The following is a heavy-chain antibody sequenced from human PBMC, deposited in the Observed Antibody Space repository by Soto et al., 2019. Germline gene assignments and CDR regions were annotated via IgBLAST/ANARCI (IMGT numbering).Heavy chain of an antibody. D-gene: IGHD1-26*01. CDR3: ARDVESGSSQYYYYYYGMDV. CDR1: GFTFKNYG. J-gene: IGHJ6*02. Sequence: QVQLVESGGGVVQPGRSLRLSCAASGFTFKNYGMHWVRQAPGKGLEWVAVISYDGSNKYYADSVKGRFTISRDNSKNTLYLQMNSLRAEDTAVYYCARDVESGSSQYYYYYYGMDVWGQGTTVTVSS. CDR2: ISYDGSNK. V-gene: IGHV3-30*03.